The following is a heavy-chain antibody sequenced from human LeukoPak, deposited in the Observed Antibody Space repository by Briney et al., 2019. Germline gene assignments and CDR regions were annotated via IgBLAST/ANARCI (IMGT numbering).Heavy chain of an antibody. D-gene: IGHD3-22*01. Sequence: SVKISCKASGGTFSSYAISWVRQAPGQGLEWMGRIIPIFGTANYAQKFQGRVTITTDESTSTAYMELSSLRSEDTAVYYCARGFSDSSGYLARIWGQGTLVTVSS. J-gene: IGHJ4*02. V-gene: IGHV1-69*05. CDR1: GGTFSSYA. CDR2: IIPIFGTA. CDR3: ARGFSDSSGYLARI.